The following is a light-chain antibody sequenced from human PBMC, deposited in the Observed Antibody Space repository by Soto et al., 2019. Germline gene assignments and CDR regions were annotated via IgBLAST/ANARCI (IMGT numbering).Light chain of an antibody. CDR2: GAS. CDR1: QSVSTN. V-gene: IGKV3-15*01. J-gene: IGKJ2*01. Sequence: EIVMTQSPDTLSVSPGARATLSCRASQSVSTNLAWYQQKPGQAPRLLIYGASTRATGIPARFSGSGSGTEFTLTIRSLQSEDFAVYHCQQYNNWPYTFGQGTKLEIK. CDR3: QQYNNWPYT.